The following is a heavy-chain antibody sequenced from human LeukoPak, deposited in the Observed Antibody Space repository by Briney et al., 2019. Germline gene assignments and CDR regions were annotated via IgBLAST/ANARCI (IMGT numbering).Heavy chain of an antibody. D-gene: IGHD2-15*01. V-gene: IGHV1-69*13. J-gene: IGHJ4*02. CDR2: IIPIFGTA. Sequence: GASVKVSCKASGGTFSSYAISWVRQAPGQGLEWMGGIIPIFGTANYAQKFQGRVTITADESTSTAYMELSSLRSEDTAVYYCARVGGYYFPSDYWGQGTLVTVSS. CDR1: GGTFSSYA. CDR3: ARVGGYYFPSDY.